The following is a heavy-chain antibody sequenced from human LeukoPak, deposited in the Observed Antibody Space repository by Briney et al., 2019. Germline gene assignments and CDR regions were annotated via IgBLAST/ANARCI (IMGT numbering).Heavy chain of an antibody. V-gene: IGHV3-7*03. J-gene: IGHJ4*02. Sequence: GSLRLSCAASGFTFSSYWMSWVRQAPGKGLEWVANIKQDGSEKYYVDSVKGRFTISRDNAKNSLYLQMNSLSAEDTAVYYCARVGHRDEDHFDYWGQGTLVTVSS. CDR1: GFTFSSYW. D-gene: IGHD5-24*01. CDR3: ARVGHRDEDHFDY. CDR2: IKQDGSEK.